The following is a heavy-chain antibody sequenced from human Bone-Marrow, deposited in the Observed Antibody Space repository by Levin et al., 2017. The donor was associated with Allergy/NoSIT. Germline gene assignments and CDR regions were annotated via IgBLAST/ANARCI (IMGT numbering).Heavy chain of an antibody. J-gene: IGHJ4*02. CDR3: ARNVAKTGDFDS. Sequence: ASVKVSCKASGYSFTNYDINWVRKAAGQGLEWMGWMNPSNGHTGSAHNFQGRVTMTRDISIDTAHMELSSLRSEDTAIYYCARNVAKTGDFDSWGQGTLVTVSS. V-gene: IGHV1-8*01. D-gene: IGHD5-12*01. CDR2: MNPSNGHT. CDR1: GYSFTNYD.